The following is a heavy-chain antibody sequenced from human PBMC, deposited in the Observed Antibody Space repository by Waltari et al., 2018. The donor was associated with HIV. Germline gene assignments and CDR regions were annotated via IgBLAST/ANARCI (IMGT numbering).Heavy chain of an antibody. CDR2: INQDGTKK. Sequence: EVQLVESGGGWVQPGGSLRLSFVAPGFTFTSYYMSWVRQAPGEGLEWVANINQDGTKKFYVDSVKGRFTISRDNAKNSVYLQINSLRAEDSAIYYCARDLWPEDFWGQGTLVTVSS. CDR1: GFTFTSYY. V-gene: IGHV3-7*01. J-gene: IGHJ4*02. CDR3: ARDLWPEDF. D-gene: IGHD2-21*01.